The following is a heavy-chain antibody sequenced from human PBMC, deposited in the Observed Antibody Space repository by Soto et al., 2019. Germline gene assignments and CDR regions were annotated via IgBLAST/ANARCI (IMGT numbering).Heavy chain of an antibody. V-gene: IGHV3-21*01. CDR3: ARVVATANNWFDP. D-gene: IGHD2-15*01. CDR1: GFTFSSYS. J-gene: IGHJ5*02. CDR2: ISSSSSYI. Sequence: EVQLVESGGGLVKPGGSLRLSCAASGFTFSSYSMNWVRQASGKGLEWVSSISSSSSYIYYADSVKGRFTISRDHARNSLSLQMNSLRAEDTAVYYCARVVATANNWFDPWGQGTLVTVSS.